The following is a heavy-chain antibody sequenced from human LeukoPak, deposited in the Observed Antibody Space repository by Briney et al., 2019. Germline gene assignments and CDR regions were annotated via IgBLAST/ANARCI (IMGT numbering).Heavy chain of an antibody. J-gene: IGHJ3*02. V-gene: IGHV1-46*01. D-gene: IGHD5-24*01. Sequence: ASVKVSCKASGYTFTNYYIHWVRQAPGQGLEWMGLINPGGDNTDYAQNFQGRVTMTRNTSTSTVYMRLSSLRSEDTAVYYCARIRDGYNDAYDIWGQGTMVTVSS. CDR3: ARIRDGYNDAYDI. CDR1: GYTFTNYY. CDR2: INPGGDNT.